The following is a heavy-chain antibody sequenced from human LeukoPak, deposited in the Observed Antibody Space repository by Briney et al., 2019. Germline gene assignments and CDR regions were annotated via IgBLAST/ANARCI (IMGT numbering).Heavy chain of an antibody. CDR1: GGTLSSYA. Sequence: ASVKVSCKASGGTLSSYAISWVRQAPGQGLEWMGRINPKSGDTEYPQKFQGRVTMTRDTSISTLYMELTRLTSDDTAVYFCARDLTSTPYWELDYWGQGSLVTVSS. V-gene: IGHV1-2*02. J-gene: IGHJ4*02. CDR3: ARDLTSTPYWELDY. CDR2: INPKSGDT. D-gene: IGHD1-26*01.